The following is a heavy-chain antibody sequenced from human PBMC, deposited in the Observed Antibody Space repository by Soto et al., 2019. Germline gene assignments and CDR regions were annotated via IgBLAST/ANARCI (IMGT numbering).Heavy chain of an antibody. CDR3: AREPPHYGMDV. V-gene: IGHV3-33*01. Sequence: QVQLVESGGGVDQRGRSLRLSCAASGFTFSSYGMHWVRQAPGKGLEWVAVIWYDGSNKYYADSVKGRFTISRDNSKNTLYLQMNSLRAEDTAVYYCAREPPHYGMDVWGQGTTVTVSS. CDR1: GFTFSSYG. J-gene: IGHJ6*02. CDR2: IWYDGSNK.